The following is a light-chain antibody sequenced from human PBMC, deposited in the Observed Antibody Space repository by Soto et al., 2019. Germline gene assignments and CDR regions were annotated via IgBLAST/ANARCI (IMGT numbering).Light chain of an antibody. V-gene: IGLV2-14*02. Sequence: QSALTQPASVSGSPGQSITISCTGTSSDVGRYNIVSWYQQHPGKAPKLMIYEGSKRPSGVSNRFSGSKSGNTASLTVSGLQAEDEADYYCSSYAGSSTYVFGTGTQLTVL. CDR3: SSYAGSSTYV. CDR2: EGS. CDR1: SSDVGRYNI. J-gene: IGLJ1*01.